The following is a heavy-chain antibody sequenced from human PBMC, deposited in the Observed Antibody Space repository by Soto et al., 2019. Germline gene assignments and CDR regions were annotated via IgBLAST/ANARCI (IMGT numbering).Heavy chain of an antibody. Sequence: EVQLLESGGGLVQPGGALRLSCAASGFTFSSHAMSWVRQAPGKGLEWISSISAGSEGAYYADSVKGRFTISTDNSNNTLYLQMNGLRAEDKAVYYCARDLWWYLHWGQGTLVTVSS. V-gene: IGHV3-23*01. CDR2: ISAGSEGA. CDR1: GFTFSSHA. D-gene: IGHD2-15*01. J-gene: IGHJ4*02. CDR3: ARDLWWYLH.